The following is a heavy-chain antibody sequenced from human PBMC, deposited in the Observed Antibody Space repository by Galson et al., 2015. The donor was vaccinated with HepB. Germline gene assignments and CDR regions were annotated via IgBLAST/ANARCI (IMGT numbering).Heavy chain of an antibody. CDR2: ISGSGDRT. CDR3: AKDVYGDYGTFDH. CDR1: GFTFSNYA. J-gene: IGHJ4*01. D-gene: IGHD4-17*01. Sequence: SLRLSCAASGFTFSNYAMTWVRQAPGKGLEWVSVISGSGDRTYYADSVKGRFTISRDNSKNTLYLQMNSLRAEDTAVYYCAKDVYGDYGTFDHWGHGNLVTVSS. V-gene: IGHV3-23*01.